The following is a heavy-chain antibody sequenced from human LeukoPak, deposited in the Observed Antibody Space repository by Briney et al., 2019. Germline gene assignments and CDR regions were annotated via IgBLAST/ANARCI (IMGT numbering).Heavy chain of an antibody. CDR2: ISAYNGKT. D-gene: IGHD3-9*01. Sequence: ASVKVSCKASGYPFSTYGISWVRQAPGQGLEWMGWISAYNGKTYYAQKFQGRVTMTTDTSTTIAYMELTSLKSDDTAVYYCARDDGRYFDRLGHDAFDIWGQGTLVTVSS. CDR1: GYPFSTYG. J-gene: IGHJ3*02. V-gene: IGHV1-18*01. CDR3: ARDDGRYFDRLGHDAFDI.